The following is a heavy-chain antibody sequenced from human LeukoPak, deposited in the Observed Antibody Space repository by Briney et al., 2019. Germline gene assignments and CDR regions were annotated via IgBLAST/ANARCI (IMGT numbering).Heavy chain of an antibody. CDR1: GGTFTSYG. CDR2: ISAYNGNT. J-gene: IGHJ4*02. D-gene: IGHD5-24*01. Sequence: ASVTVSCTASGGTFTSYGISWVRQAPGQGLEWMGWISAYNGNTNYAQKLQGRVTMTTDTSTSTAYMELRSLRSDDTAVYYCARGEDPRDGPEYWGQGTLVTVSS. V-gene: IGHV1-18*01. CDR3: ARGEDPRDGPEY.